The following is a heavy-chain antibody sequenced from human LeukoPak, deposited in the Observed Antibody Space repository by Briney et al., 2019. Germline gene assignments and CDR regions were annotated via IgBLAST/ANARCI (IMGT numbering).Heavy chain of an antibody. Sequence: SETLSLTCTVSGGSLSSGDCYWRWLRQPPGTGLEWIGYIYYSGTTYYNSPLKSQVTISVDTSKNQFSLKLSSVTAADTAVYYCARTNYGSGSYYSFWGQGTLVTVSS. V-gene: IGHV4-30-4*01. CDR2: IYYSGTT. CDR3: ARTNYGSGSYYSF. J-gene: IGHJ4*02. D-gene: IGHD3-10*01. CDR1: GGSLSSGDCY.